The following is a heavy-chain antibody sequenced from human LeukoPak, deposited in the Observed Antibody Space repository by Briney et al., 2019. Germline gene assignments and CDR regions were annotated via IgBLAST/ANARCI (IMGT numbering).Heavy chain of an antibody. D-gene: IGHD6-6*01. CDR1: GFTFTSSA. CDR3: AAESKQLVDYYYYGMDV. Sequence: SVKVSCKASGFTFTSSAVQWVRQARGQRLEWIGWIVVGSGNTNYAQKFQERVTITRDMSTSTANMELSSLRSEDTAVYYCAAESKQLVDYYYYGMDVWGQGTTVTVSS. V-gene: IGHV1-58*01. J-gene: IGHJ6*02. CDR2: IVVGSGNT.